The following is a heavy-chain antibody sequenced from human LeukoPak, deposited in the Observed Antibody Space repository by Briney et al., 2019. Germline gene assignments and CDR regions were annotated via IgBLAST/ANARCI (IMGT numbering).Heavy chain of an antibody. Sequence: SETLSLTCTVSGGSISSYYWSWIRQPPGKGLEWIGYIYYSGSTNYNPSLKSRVTISVDTSENQFSLKLSSVTAADTAVYYCARAYGGPWFDPWGQGTLVTVSS. V-gene: IGHV4-59*01. CDR3: ARAYGGPWFDP. D-gene: IGHD4-23*01. CDR1: GGSISSYY. CDR2: IYYSGST. J-gene: IGHJ5*02.